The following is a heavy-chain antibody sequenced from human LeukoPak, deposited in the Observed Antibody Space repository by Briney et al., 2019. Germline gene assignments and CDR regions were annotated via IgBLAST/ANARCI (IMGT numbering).Heavy chain of an antibody. CDR1: GGSISSSNW. CDR3: ARTGYSSGWYRGPLDY. CDR2: IYHSGST. Sequence: SETLSLTCAVSGGSISSSNWWSWVRQPPGKGLEWIGEIYHSGSTNYNPSLKSRVTISVDKSKNQFSLKLSSVTAAGTAVYYCARTGYSSGWYRGPLDYWGQGTLVTVSS. D-gene: IGHD6-19*01. J-gene: IGHJ4*02. V-gene: IGHV4-4*02.